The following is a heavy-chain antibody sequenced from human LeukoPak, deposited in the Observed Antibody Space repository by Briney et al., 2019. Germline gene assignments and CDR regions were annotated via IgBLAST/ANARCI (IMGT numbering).Heavy chain of an antibody. CDR3: AKEEQVGAFDY. J-gene: IGHJ4*02. D-gene: IGHD1-26*01. V-gene: IGHV3-30*18. Sequence: PGRSLRLSCAASGFTFSSYGMHWVCQAPGKGLEWVAVISYDGSNKYYADSVKGRFTISRDNSKNTLYLQMNSLRAEDTAVYYCAKEEQVGAFDYWGQGTLVTVSS. CDR2: ISYDGSNK. CDR1: GFTFSSYG.